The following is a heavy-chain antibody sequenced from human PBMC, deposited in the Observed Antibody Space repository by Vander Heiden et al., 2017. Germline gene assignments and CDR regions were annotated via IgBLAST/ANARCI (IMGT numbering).Heavy chain of an antibody. J-gene: IGHJ5*02. CDR3: AKQPSAAEDWLHP. Sequence: LQLVESGGGVVQSETSLRLSCTASGIGFSYFGIPWVRQAPGKGLEWVALISYDGRKEYYADSVKGRFTISRDNSKNTVYLQMNSLRIKDTAVYYCAKQPSAAEDWLHPWGQGTLVTVSS. V-gene: IGHV3-30*18. CDR1: GIGFSYFG. CDR2: ISYDGRKE. D-gene: IGHD6-13*01.